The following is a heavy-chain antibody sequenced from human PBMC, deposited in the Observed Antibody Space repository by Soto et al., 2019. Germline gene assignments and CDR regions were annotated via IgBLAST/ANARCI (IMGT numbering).Heavy chain of an antibody. V-gene: IGHV1-2*04. D-gene: IGHD5-18*01. CDR3: ARDRDPYTATPGYYYYGMDV. Sequence: ASVKVSCKASGYTFTGYYMHWVRQAPGQGLEWMGWINPNSGGTNYAQKFQGWVTMTRDTSISTAYMELSRLRSDDTAAYYCARDRDPYTATPGYYYYGMDVWGQGTTVTVSS. J-gene: IGHJ6*02. CDR2: INPNSGGT. CDR1: GYTFTGYY.